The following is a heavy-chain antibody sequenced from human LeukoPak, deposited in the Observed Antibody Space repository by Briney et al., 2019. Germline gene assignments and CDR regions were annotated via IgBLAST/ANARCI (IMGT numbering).Heavy chain of an antibody. CDR2: IFHDGRT. D-gene: IGHD2-15*01. CDR1: GYSISSGYF. V-gene: IGHV4-38-2*01. J-gene: IGHJ4*02. CDR3: ARDIGWTKGPFDY. Sequence: PSETLSLTCGVSGYSISSGYFWAWIRQSPGKGLEVVAGIFHDGRTYYNPSVQSRVTISVDTFRNRFSLKLKSVTAADAAVYYCARDIGWTKGPFDYWGQGTLVTVSS.